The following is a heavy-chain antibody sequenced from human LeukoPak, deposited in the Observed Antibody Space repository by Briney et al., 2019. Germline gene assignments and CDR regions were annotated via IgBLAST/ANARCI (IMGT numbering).Heavy chain of an antibody. CDR1: GYTFTNYF. V-gene: IGHV1-46*01. Sequence: ASVKVSCKASGYTFTNYFMHWVRQAPGQGLGWMGIINPRGSSTGYAQKFQGRITMTTDMSTRTVYMELSSLESEDTAVYYCARRDCVGDCYSNWFDPWGQGTLVTVSS. CDR2: INPRGSST. D-gene: IGHD2-21*02. CDR3: ARRDCVGDCYSNWFDP. J-gene: IGHJ5*02.